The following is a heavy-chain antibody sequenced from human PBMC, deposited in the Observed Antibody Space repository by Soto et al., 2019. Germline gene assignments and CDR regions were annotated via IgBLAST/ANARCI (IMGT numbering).Heavy chain of an antibody. J-gene: IGHJ4*02. CDR2: IWYDGSNK. CDR1: GFTFSSYG. CDR3: ARTSAALWAFDY. Sequence: QVQLVESGGGVVQPGRSLRLSCAASGFTFSSYGMHWVHQAPGKGLEWVAVIWYDGSNKYYADSVKGRFTISRDNSKNTLYLQMNSLRAEDTAVYYCARTSAALWAFDYWGQGTLVTVSS. D-gene: IGHD6-13*01. V-gene: IGHV3-33*01.